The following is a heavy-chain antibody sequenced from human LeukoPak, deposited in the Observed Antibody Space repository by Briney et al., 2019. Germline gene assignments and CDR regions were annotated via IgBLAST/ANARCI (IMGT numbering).Heavy chain of an antibody. CDR2: IWYDGSKK. Sequence: GGSLRLSCAASGFTFSSYGMHWVRQAPGKGLEWVAVIWYDGSKKYYADSVKGRFTISRDNSKNTLYLQMNSLRAEDTAVYYCARIGSSGWLSWSAFDIWGQGTMVTVSS. D-gene: IGHD6-19*01. CDR1: GFTFSSYG. J-gene: IGHJ3*02. V-gene: IGHV3-33*01. CDR3: ARIGSSGWLSWSAFDI.